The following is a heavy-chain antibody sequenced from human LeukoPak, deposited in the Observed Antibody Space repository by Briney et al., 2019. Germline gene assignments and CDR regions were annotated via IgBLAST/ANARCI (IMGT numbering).Heavy chain of an antibody. CDR3: AATLGYCSGGSCFALPDY. J-gene: IGHJ4*02. CDR2: IVVGSGNT. D-gene: IGHD2-15*01. CDR1: GFTFTSSA. Sequence: TSVKVSCKASGFTFTSSAMQWVRQSRGQRLEWIGWIVVGSGNTNYAQKFQERVTITRDMSTSTAYMELSSLRSEDTAVYYCAATLGYCSGGSCFALPDYWGQGTLVTVSS. V-gene: IGHV1-58*02.